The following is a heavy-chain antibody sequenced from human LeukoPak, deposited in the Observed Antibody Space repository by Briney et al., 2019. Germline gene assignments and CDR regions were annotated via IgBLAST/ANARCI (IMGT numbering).Heavy chain of an antibody. CDR2: ISSSSSYI. CDR1: GFTFSSYS. J-gene: IGHJ4*02. CDR3: ARESIADRPGWVDY. D-gene: IGHD6-6*01. V-gene: IGHV3-21*01. Sequence: GGSLRLSCAASGFTFSSYSMNWVRQAPGNGLEWVSSISSSSSYIYYADSVKGRFTISRDNAKNSLYLQMNSLRAEDTAVYYCARESIADRPGWVDYWGQGTLVTVSS.